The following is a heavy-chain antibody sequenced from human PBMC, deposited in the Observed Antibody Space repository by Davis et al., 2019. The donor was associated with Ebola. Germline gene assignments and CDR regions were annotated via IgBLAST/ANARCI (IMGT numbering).Heavy chain of an antibody. CDR3: ARLPGASGYYGSFDI. CDR1: GFTFSTYW. J-gene: IGHJ3*02. CDR2: INSDGSIT. D-gene: IGHD2/OR15-2a*01. V-gene: IGHV3-74*01. Sequence: PGGSLRLSCAASGFTFSTYWMHWVRQAPGKGLVWVSRINSDGSITNYAGSVKGRFTISRDNTKNTLYLQMNSLRAEDTAVYYCARLPGASGYYGSFDIWGQGTMATVSS.